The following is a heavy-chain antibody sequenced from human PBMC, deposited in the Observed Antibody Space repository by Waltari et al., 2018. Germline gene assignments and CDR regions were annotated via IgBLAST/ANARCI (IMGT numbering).Heavy chain of an antibody. V-gene: IGHV3-30*02. CDR2: IRYDGSNK. Sequence: QVQLVESGGGVVQPGGSLRLSCAASGFTFSSYGMHWVRQAPGKGLEWVAFIRYDGSNKYYADSVKGRFTISRDNSKNTLYLQMNSLRAEDTAVYYCAKDDLYSSGWTHYFDYWGQGTLVTVSS. D-gene: IGHD6-19*01. CDR1: GFTFSSYG. CDR3: AKDDLYSSGWTHYFDY. J-gene: IGHJ4*02.